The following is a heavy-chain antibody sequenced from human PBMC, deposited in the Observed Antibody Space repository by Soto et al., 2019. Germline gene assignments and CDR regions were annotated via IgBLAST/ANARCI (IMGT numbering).Heavy chain of an antibody. J-gene: IGHJ4*02. V-gene: IGHV1-2*02. Sequence: ASVKVSCKASGYTFTGYFMHWVRQAPGQGLEWMGWINPNSGGTNYAQKFQGRVTMTRDTSISTAYMELSRLRSDDTAVYYCARDRTERFGELLPDDYWGQGXLVTVYS. CDR2: INPNSGGT. CDR3: ARDRTERFGELLPDDY. D-gene: IGHD3-10*01. CDR1: GYTFTGYF.